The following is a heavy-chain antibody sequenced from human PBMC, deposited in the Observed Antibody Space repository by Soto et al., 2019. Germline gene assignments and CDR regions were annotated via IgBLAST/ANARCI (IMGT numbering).Heavy chain of an antibody. CDR2: INANSGST. CDR1: GYTFTSYY. V-gene: IGHV1-2*04. J-gene: IGHJ6*02. Sequence: WXSVKVSCKASGYTFTSYYMHWVRQAPGQGLEWMGWINANSGSTNYSQKFQGWVTMTRDTSISTAYMELSRLRSDDTAVYYCARANSSSTLWGLARNYYYYGLDVWGQGTTVTVSS. CDR3: ARANSSSTLWGLARNYYYYGLDV. D-gene: IGHD6-6*01.